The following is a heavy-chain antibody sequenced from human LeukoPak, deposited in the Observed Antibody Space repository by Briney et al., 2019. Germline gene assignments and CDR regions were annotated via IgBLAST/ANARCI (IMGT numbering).Heavy chain of an antibody. Sequence: PGGSLRLSCAASGFSFRDYAMSWVRQAPGKGLEWVSLIGGDGVRTYYADSVKGRFTISRDNSKNTLYLQMNSLRAEDTAVYYCAKDPVIYHGGRGWHSFDYWGQGTLVTVS. V-gene: IGHV3-23*01. CDR2: IGGDGVRT. D-gene: IGHD6-19*01. CDR3: AKDPVIYHGGRGWHSFDY. J-gene: IGHJ4*02. CDR1: GFSFRDYA.